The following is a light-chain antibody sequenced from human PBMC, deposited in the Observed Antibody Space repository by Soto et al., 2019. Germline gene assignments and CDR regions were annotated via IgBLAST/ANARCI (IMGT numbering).Light chain of an antibody. Sequence: QSVLTQPASVSGSPGQSITISCTGTSSDVGGYNYVSWYQQHPGKAPKLMIYAVSNRPSGVSNRFSGSKSGNTASLTISGLQAEDEADYYCSSYTSSSTLLYVFGPGTKLTVL. J-gene: IGLJ1*01. CDR1: SSDVGGYNY. CDR2: AVS. CDR3: SSYTSSSTLLYV. V-gene: IGLV2-14*01.